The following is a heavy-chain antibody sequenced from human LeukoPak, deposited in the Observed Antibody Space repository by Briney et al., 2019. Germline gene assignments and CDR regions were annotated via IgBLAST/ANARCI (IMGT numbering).Heavy chain of an antibody. Sequence: PSETLSLTCTVSGGSISTYYWNWIRQPPGKGVEWIEYIYYRGRTNYNPSLKSRVTISVDTSKNQFSLKLSSVTAADTAVYYCARHIGGRYYYYYMDVWGKGTTVTISS. V-gene: IGHV4-59*08. J-gene: IGHJ6*03. CDR1: GGSISTYY. D-gene: IGHD3-16*02. CDR2: IYYRGRT. CDR3: ARHIGGRYYYYYMDV.